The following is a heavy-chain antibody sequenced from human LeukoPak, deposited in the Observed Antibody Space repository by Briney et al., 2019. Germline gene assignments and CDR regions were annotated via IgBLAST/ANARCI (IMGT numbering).Heavy chain of an antibody. D-gene: IGHD7-27*01. Sequence: SETLSPTCTVSGASLSSGGYYWSWIRQHPGKGLEWIGYIYYSGSTYYNPSLKSRLTISVDTSKNQFSLKLSSVTAADTAVYYCARRSWGSYDVFDIWGQGTMVTVSS. CDR3: ARRSWGSYDVFDI. CDR1: GASLSSGGYY. CDR2: IYYSGST. V-gene: IGHV4-31*03. J-gene: IGHJ3*02.